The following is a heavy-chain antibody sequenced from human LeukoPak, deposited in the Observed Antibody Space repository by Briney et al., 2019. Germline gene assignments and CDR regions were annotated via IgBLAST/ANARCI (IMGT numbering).Heavy chain of an antibody. J-gene: IGHJ6*03. CDR3: AKGLYSSSSGYYYMDV. V-gene: IGHV3-30*02. D-gene: IGHD6-6*01. Sequence: PGGSPRLSCAASGFTFSNYGIHWVRQAPGKGLEWVAFIRYDGNNKYYADSVKGRFTISRDNSKNTLYLQMNSLRVEDTALYYCAKGLYSSSSGYYYMDVWGKGTTVTVSS. CDR1: GFTFSNYG. CDR2: IRYDGNNK.